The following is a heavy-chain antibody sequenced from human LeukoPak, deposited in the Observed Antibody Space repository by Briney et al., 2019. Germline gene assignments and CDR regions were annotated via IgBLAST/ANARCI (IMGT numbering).Heavy chain of an antibody. V-gene: IGHV4-4*07. CDR3: ARDPYSSSGYVEDY. CDR1: GGSISSYY. CDR2: IYTSGSN. D-gene: IGHD6-13*01. Sequence: AETLSLTCTVSGGSISSYYRRWIRQPAGKGLEWIGRIYTSGSNNYNPALKSRVTMSVDTSKNQSSLKLNSVTAADTAVYYCARDPYSSSGYVEDYWGQGTLVTVSS. J-gene: IGHJ4*02.